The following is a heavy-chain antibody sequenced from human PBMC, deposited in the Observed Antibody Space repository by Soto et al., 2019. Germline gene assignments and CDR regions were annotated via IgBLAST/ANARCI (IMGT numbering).Heavy chain of an antibody. CDR1: GGSISSGDYY. D-gene: IGHD4-17*01. J-gene: IGHJ6*02. V-gene: IGHV4-30-4*01. CDR3: ARVNYGYYYYGMDV. Sequence: SETLSLTCTVSGGSISSGDYYWSWIRQPPGKGLEWIGYIYYSGSTYYNPSLKSRVTISVDTSKNQFSLKLSSVTAADTAVYYCARVNYGYYYYGMDVWGQGTTVTVSS. CDR2: IYYSGST.